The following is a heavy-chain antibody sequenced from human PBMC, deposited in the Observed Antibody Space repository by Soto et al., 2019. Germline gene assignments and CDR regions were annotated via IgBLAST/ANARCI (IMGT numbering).Heavy chain of an antibody. V-gene: IGHV3-30*18. CDR1: GLTFSSYG. CDR3: AKGYYYDSSGYSFDY. J-gene: IGHJ4*02. Sequence: GGSLRLSCAASGLTFSSYGMHWVRQAPGKGLEWVAVISYDGSNKYYADSVKGRFTISRDNSKNTLYLQMNSLRAEDTAVYYCAKGYYYDSSGYSFDYWGQGTLVTVSS. CDR2: ISYDGSNK. D-gene: IGHD3-22*01.